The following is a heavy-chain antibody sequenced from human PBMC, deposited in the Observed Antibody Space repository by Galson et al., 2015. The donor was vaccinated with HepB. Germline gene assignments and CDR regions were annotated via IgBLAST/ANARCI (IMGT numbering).Heavy chain of an antibody. J-gene: IGHJ5*02. CDR3: ARESFGVAIISNTRWFDP. CDR2: ISAYNGNT. CDR1: GYTFTSYG. Sequence: SVKVSCKASGYTFTSYGISWVRQAPGQGLEWMGWISAYNGNTNYAQNLQGRVTMTTDTSTSTAYMELRSLRSDDTAVYYCARESFGVAIISNTRWFDPWGQGTLVTVSS. D-gene: IGHD3-3*01. V-gene: IGHV1-18*01.